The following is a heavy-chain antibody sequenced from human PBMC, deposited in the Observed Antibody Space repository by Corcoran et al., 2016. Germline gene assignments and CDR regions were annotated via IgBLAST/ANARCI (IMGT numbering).Heavy chain of an antibody. D-gene: IGHD6-19*01. V-gene: IGHV4-34*01. CDR1: GGSFSGYY. J-gene: IGHJ5*02. CDR3: AGRRSGWTRFDP. CDR2: INHSGST. Sequence: QVQLQQWGAGLLKPSETLSLTCAVYGGSFSGYYWSWIRQPPGKGLEWIGEINHSGSTNYNPSLKSRVTISVDTSKNQFSLKLSSVTAADTAVYYCAGRRSGWTRFDPWGQGTLVTVSS.